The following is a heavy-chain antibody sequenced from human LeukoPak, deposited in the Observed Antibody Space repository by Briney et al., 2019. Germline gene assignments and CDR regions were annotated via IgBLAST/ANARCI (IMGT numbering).Heavy chain of an antibody. CDR3: ARQKKSWFDP. CDR1: GGSISSSSYY. CDR2: IYYSGST. V-gene: IGHV4-39*01. J-gene: IGHJ5*02. Sequence: SETLSLTCTVSGGSISSSSYYWGWIRQPPGKGLEWIGSIYYSGSTYYNPSLKSRVTISVDTSKNQFSLKLSSVTAANTAVYYCARQKKSWFDPWGQGTLVTVSS.